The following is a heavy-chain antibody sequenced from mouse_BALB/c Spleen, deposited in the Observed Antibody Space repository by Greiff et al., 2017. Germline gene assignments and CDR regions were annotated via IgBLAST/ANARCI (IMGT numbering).Heavy chain of an antibody. CDR3: ARDRADYYYAMDY. J-gene: IGHJ4*01. Sequence: VMLVESGPGLVAPSQSLSITCTVSGFSLTGYGVNWVRQPPGKGLEWLGMIWGDGSTDYNSALKSRLSISKDNSKSQVFLKMNSLQTDDTARYYCARDRADYYYAMDYWGQGTSVTVSS. D-gene: IGHD2-4*01. CDR1: GFSLTGYG. V-gene: IGHV2-6-7*01. CDR2: IWGDGST.